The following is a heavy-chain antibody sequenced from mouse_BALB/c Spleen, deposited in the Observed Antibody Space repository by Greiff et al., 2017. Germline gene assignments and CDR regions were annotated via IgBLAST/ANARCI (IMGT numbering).Heavy chain of an antibody. CDR3: TRGDWFAY. J-gene: IGHJ3*01. Sequence: LQQPGSELVRPGASVKLSCKASGYTFTSYWMHWVKQRPGQGLEWIGNIYPGSGSTNYDEKFKSKATLTVDTSSSTAYMQLSSLTSEDSAVYYCTRGDWFAYWGQGTLVTVSA. CDR1: GYTFTSYW. V-gene: IGHV1S22*01. CDR2: IYPGSGST.